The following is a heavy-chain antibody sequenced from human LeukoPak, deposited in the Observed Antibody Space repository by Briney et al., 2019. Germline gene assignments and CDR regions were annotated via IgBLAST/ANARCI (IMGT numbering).Heavy chain of an antibody. V-gene: IGHV4-61*09. CDR2: INHSGST. CDR1: GGSISSGSYY. J-gene: IGHJ4*02. CDR3: ARSYYGSGSPFDY. Sequence: PSQTLSLTCTVSGGSISSGSYYWSWIRQPAGKGLEWIGEINHSGSTNYNPSLKSRVTISVDTSKNQFSLKLSSVTAADTAVYYCARSYYGSGSPFDYWGQGTLVTVSS. D-gene: IGHD3-10*01.